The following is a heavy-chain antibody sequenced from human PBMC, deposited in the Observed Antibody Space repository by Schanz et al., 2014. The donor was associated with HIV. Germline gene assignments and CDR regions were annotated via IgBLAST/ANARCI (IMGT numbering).Heavy chain of an antibody. CDR1: GYTFTGYY. J-gene: IGHJ2*01. V-gene: IGHV1-2*02. Sequence: QVQLVQSGPEVKKPGASVRVSCETSGYTFTGYYMHWVRQAPGQGLEWMGWINPNSGGTNYAQKFQGRVTMTRDTSISAAYMELRRLRYDDTAVYYCAMGPDYYDSSAYYRVGLWYFDLWGRGTLVTVSS. CDR2: INPNSGGT. CDR3: AMGPDYYDSSAYYRVGLWYFDL. D-gene: IGHD3-22*01.